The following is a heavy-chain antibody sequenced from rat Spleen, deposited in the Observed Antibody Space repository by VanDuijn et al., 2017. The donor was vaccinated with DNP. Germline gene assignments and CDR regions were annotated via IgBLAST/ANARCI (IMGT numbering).Heavy chain of an antibody. CDR2: MWTGGTT. CDR1: GFSLTSWH. CDR3: ARDRSKLGARFDY. D-gene: IGHD5-1*01. J-gene: IGHJ2*01. V-gene: IGHV2-43*01. Sequence: QVQLKESGPGLVQPSQTLSLTCTVSGFSLTSWHVSWVRRPPGKGLEWMGIMWTGGTTAYNSLLKSRLTISREISKSQVFLKINSLQTEDTATYYCARDRSKLGARFDYWGQGVMVTVSS.